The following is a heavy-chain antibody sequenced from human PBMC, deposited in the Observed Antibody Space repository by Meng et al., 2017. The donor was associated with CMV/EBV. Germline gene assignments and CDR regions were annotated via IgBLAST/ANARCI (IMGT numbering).Heavy chain of an antibody. J-gene: IGHJ4*02. V-gene: IGHV1-46*01. Sequence: ASVKVSCKASGYTFTSYYMHWVRQAPGQGLEWMGIINPSGGSTSYAQKFQGRVTMTRDESTSTVYMELSSLRSEDTAVYYCARSGYCSSTSCSGTSTGVVDYWGQGTMVTVSS. CDR1: GYTFTSYY. CDR2: INPSGGST. CDR3: ARSGYCSSTSCSGTSTGVVDY. D-gene: IGHD2-2*01.